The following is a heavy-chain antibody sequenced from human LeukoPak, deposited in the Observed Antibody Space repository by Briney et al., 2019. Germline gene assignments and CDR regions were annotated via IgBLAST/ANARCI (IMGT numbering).Heavy chain of an antibody. D-gene: IGHD1-26*01. CDR2: INPNSGGT. CDR3: ARDNWELLRAIDI. J-gene: IGHJ3*02. Sequence: GASVKVSCKASGYTFTGYYMHWVRQAPGQGLECMGWINPNSGGTHYAQKFQRRVTMTRDTSSSTSYMELSRLRSDDAAVYYCARDNWELLRAIDIWGQGTMVTVSS. V-gene: IGHV1-2*02. CDR1: GYTFTGYY.